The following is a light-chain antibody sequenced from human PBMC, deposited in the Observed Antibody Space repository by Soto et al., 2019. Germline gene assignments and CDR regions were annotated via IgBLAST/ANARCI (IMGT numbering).Light chain of an antibody. CDR1: SSDIGAYDY. J-gene: IGLJ1*01. CDR2: DVS. V-gene: IGLV2-14*03. Sequence: QSALTQPASVSGSPGQSITISCTGTSSDIGAYDYVSWYQQHPGGVPKLLIYDVSSRPSGVSSRFSGYKSGNTASLTISGIQAADESDYYCSSFADSSARDYVFGGGTKVTVL. CDR3: SSFADSSARDYV.